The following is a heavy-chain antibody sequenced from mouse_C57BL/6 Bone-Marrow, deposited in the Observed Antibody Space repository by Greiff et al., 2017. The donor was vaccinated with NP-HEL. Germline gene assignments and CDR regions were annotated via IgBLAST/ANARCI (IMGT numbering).Heavy chain of an antibody. CDR3: ARLITTVNAMDY. CDR1: GFTFSSYT. Sequence: DVKLVESGGGLVKPGGSLKLSCAASGFTFSSYTMSWVRQTPEKRLEWVATISGGGGNTYYPDSVKGRFTISRDNAKNTLYLQMSSLRSEDTALYYCARLITTVNAMDYWGQGTSVTVSS. D-gene: IGHD1-1*01. CDR2: ISGGGGNT. V-gene: IGHV5-9*01. J-gene: IGHJ4*01.